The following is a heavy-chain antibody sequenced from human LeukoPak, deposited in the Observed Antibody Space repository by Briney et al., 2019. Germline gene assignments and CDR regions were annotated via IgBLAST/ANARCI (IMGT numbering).Heavy chain of an antibody. Sequence: GGSLRLSCAASGFTSSDYYMSWIRQAPGKGLEWVSYISSSGSTIYYADSVKGRFTISRDNAKNSLYLQMNSLRAEDTAVYYRARGGYDILTGYYKIWGAFDIWGQGTMVTVSS. V-gene: IGHV3-11*01. CDR1: GFTSSDYY. D-gene: IGHD3-9*01. J-gene: IGHJ3*02. CDR2: ISSSGSTI. CDR3: ARGGYDILTGYYKIWGAFDI.